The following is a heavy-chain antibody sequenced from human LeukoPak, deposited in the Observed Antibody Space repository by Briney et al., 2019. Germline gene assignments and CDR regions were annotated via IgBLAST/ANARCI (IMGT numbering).Heavy chain of an antibody. CDR1: GYTLTEFS. V-gene: IGHV1-24*01. CDR2: FDPEDGET. CDR3: ATDYSSSWYFDY. D-gene: IGHD6-13*01. Sequence: ASVKVSCKVSGYTLTEFSMHWVRQAPGKGLEWMGGFDPEDGETIYAQKSQGRVTMTEDTSTDTAYMELSSLRSEDTAVYYCATDYSSSWYFDYWGQGTLVTVSS. J-gene: IGHJ4*02.